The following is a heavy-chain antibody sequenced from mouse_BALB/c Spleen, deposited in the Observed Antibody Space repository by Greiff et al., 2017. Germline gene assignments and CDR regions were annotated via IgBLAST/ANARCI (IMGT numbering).Heavy chain of an antibody. Sequence: EVMLVESGAGLVQPGGSRKLSCAASGFTFSSFGMHWVRQAPEKGLEWVAYISRGSSTIYYADTVKGRFTISRDNPKNTLFLQMTSLRSEDTAMYYCASGTTAWRFAYWGQGTLVTVSA. D-gene: IGHD1-2*01. V-gene: IGHV5-17*02. CDR3: ASGTTAWRFAY. CDR2: ISRGSSTI. J-gene: IGHJ3*01. CDR1: GFTFSSFG.